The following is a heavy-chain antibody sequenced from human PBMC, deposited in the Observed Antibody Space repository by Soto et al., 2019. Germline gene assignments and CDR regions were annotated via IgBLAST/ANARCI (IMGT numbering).Heavy chain of an antibody. J-gene: IGHJ4*02. D-gene: IGHD4-4*01. Sequence: ASVKVSCKASGYTFTSYGISWVRQAPGQGLEWMGWISAYNGNTNYAQKLQGRVTMTTDTSTSTAYMELSSLRSEDTAVYYCARDDPLGYSNYLSYFDYWGQGTLVTVSS. V-gene: IGHV1-18*01. CDR3: ARDDPLGYSNYLSYFDY. CDR1: GYTFTSYG. CDR2: ISAYNGNT.